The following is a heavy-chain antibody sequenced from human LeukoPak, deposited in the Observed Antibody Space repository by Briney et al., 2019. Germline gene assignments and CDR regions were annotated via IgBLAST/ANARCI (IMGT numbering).Heavy chain of an antibody. J-gene: IGHJ5*02. CDR3: ARDRRYYGSGSRNWFDP. V-gene: IGHV1-69*19. Sequence: ASVKVSCKASGGTFISYAISWVRQAPGQGLEWMGGIIPIFGTANYAQKFQGRVTITADESTSTAYMELSSLRSEDTAVYYCARDRRYYGSGSRNWFDPWGQGTLVTVSS. CDR2: IIPIFGTA. CDR1: GGTFISYA. D-gene: IGHD3-10*01.